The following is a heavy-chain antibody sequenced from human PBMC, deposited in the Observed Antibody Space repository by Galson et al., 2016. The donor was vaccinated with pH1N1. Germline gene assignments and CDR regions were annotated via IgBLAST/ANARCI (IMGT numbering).Heavy chain of an antibody. CDR1: GFTFGDYG. J-gene: IGHJ4*02. Sequence: SLRLSCAASGFTFGDYGMNWVRQAPGKGLEWSSYLNSGSATKNYADSVKGRFTISRDNARNTLYLQMNSLRDDDTAVYYCARVLGIAVTYVDNWGQGTLVTVS. V-gene: IGHV3-48*02. CDR3: ARVLGIAVTYVDN. D-gene: IGHD6-19*01. CDR2: LNSGSATK.